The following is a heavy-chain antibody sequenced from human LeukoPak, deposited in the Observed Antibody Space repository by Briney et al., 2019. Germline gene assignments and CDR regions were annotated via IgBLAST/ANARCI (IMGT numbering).Heavy chain of an antibody. V-gene: IGHV3-7*01. CDR2: IEHDGSGP. CDR1: GFRFSNYW. Sequence: GGSLRLSCAVSGFRFSNYWMTWVRQAPGKGLEWVANIEHDGSGPSYLDSVKGRFTISRDNARNLLSLQMSSLRAEDTAVYYCARAREITVSGTDYFDYWGQGTPVTVSS. J-gene: IGHJ4*02. CDR3: ARAREITVSGTDYFDY. D-gene: IGHD6-19*01.